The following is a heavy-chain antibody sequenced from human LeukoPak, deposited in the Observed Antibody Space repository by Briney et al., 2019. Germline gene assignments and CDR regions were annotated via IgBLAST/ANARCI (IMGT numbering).Heavy chain of an antibody. D-gene: IGHD6-13*01. Sequence: AXXKVSCKASGYTFTSYDINWVRQAPGQGLEWMGWMNPNSGITGYSQNFQGTVTMTRNTSISTAYIELSSLRSEDTAVYYCARALYALGDSSSWYYYYYYMDVWGKGTTVTASS. V-gene: IGHV1-8*01. J-gene: IGHJ6*03. CDR3: ARALYALGDSSSWYYYYYYMDV. CDR1: GYTFTSYD. CDR2: MNPNSGIT.